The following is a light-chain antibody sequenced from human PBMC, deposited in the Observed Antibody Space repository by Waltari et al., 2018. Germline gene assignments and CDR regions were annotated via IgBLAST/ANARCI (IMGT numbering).Light chain of an antibody. Sequence: SYELTQPPSVSVSPGQTARITCSGDALPKQYAYWYPQKPGQAPVLVIYKDSERPSGIPWRFSVSSSGTTVTLPISGVQAEDEADYYCQSADSSGTYVFGTGTKVTVL. V-gene: IGLV3-25*03. CDR3: QSADSSGTYV. J-gene: IGLJ1*01. CDR1: ALPKQY. CDR2: KDS.